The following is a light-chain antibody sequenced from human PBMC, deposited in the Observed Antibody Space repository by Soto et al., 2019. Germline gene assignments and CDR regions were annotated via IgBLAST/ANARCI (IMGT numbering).Light chain of an antibody. CDR1: LNVATN. V-gene: IGKV3-15*01. Sequence: TVMTQSPATLSMSPGDRAALSCRASLNVATNMAWYQQKPGQAPRLLIYGASIRATGVPARFTGSGSGTEFTLTINNLQSEDFAVYYCHQYNTGLRTFGPGTKVDIK. J-gene: IGKJ1*01. CDR2: GAS. CDR3: HQYNTGLRT.